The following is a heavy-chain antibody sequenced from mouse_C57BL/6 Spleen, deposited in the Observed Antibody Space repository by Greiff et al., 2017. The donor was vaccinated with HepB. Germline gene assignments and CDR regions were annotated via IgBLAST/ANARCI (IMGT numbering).Heavy chain of an antibody. D-gene: IGHD1-1*01. J-gene: IGHJ1*03. CDR2: IYPGSGNT. CDR1: GYTFTDYY. CDR3: ARFGSGYFDV. V-gene: IGHV1-76*01. Sequence: QVQLKQSGAELVRPGASVKLSCKASGYTFTDYYINWVKQRPGQGLEWIARIYPGSGNTYYNEKFKGKATLTAEKSSSTAYMQLSSLTSEDSAVYFCARFGSGYFDVWGTGTTVTVSS.